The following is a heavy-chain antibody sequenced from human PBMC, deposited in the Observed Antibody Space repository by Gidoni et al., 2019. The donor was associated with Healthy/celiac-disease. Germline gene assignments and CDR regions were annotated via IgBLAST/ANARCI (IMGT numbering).Heavy chain of an antibody. CDR1: GCTVSSNY. Sequence: VQLVESGGGLSQTGGSLRRDCGAAGCTVSSNYMSWVRQAPGKGLEWVSVIYSGGSTYYADSVNGRCTISRDTSKNTLYLQINSLCAEDTAVYHFGTSAAAGFAHVVYYFDYWGQGTLVPVSS. CDR3: GTSAAAGFAHVVYYFDY. CDR2: IYSGGST. V-gene: IGHV3-53*01. D-gene: IGHD6-13*01. J-gene: IGHJ4*02.